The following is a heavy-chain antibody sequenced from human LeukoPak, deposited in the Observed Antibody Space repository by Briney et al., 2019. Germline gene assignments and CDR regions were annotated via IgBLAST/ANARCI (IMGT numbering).Heavy chain of an antibody. Sequence: PSETLSLTCTVSGGSISSSSYYWGWIRQPPGKGLEWIGSIYYSGGTYYNPSLKSRVTISVDTSKNQFSLKLSSVTAADTAVYYCARDKAVAGLFDYWGQGTLVTVSS. D-gene: IGHD6-19*01. V-gene: IGHV4-39*02. CDR2: IYYSGGT. CDR1: GGSISSSSYY. J-gene: IGHJ4*02. CDR3: ARDKAVAGLFDY.